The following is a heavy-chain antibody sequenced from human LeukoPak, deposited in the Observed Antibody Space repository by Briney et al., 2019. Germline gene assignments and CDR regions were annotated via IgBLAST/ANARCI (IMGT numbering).Heavy chain of an antibody. CDR3: ARDQGTQLRWRRNWFDP. Sequence: ASVKVSCKASGYTFTGYYMHWVRQAPGQGLEWMGWINPNSGGTNYAQKFQGRVTMTRDTSISTAYMGLSRLRSDDTAVYYCARDQGTQLRWRRNWFDPWGQGTLVTVSS. V-gene: IGHV1-2*02. D-gene: IGHD4-23*01. CDR1: GYTFTGYY. J-gene: IGHJ5*02. CDR2: INPNSGGT.